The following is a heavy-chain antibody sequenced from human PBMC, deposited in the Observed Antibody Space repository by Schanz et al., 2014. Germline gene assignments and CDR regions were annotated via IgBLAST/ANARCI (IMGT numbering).Heavy chain of an antibody. J-gene: IGHJ4*02. CDR2: IWYDENNK. D-gene: IGHD4-17*01. Sequence: QVQLVESGGGVVQFGRSLRLSCVASGFTFSSYGMHWVRQAPGKGLEWVAVIWYDENNKYYADSVKGRFTMSRDRFQNTLYLRMSSLRAEDTAVYYCARPRFDYGEVDYWGQGTLVTVSS. CDR3: ARPRFDYGEVDY. V-gene: IGHV3-33*01. CDR1: GFTFSSYG.